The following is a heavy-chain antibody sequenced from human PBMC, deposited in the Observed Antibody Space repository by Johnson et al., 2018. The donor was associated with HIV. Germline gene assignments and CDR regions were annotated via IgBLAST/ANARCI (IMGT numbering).Heavy chain of an antibody. J-gene: IGHJ3*01. CDR1: GFSLSSYA. Sequence: QVQLVESGGGVVQPGRSLRLSCAASGFSLSSYAMHWVRQAPGKGLEWVAVISYDGSNKYYADSVKGRFTISRDNSKNTLYVQITSLRPEATAVYYCASVDDDGFWGQGTMVTVSS. V-gene: IGHV3-30*04. D-gene: IGHD5/OR15-5a*01. CDR2: ISYDGSNK. CDR3: ASVDDDGF.